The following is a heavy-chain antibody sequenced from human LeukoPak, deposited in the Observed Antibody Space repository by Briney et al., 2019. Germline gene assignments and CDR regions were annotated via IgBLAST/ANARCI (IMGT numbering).Heavy chain of an antibody. V-gene: IGHV1-69*01. J-gene: IGHJ4*02. Sequence: SVKVSCKASGGTFSSYAISWVRQAPGQGLEWMGGIIPIFGTANYAQKFQGRVTITADESTSTACMELSSLRSEDTAVYYCARDGYYYDSSGYYFDYWGQGTLVTVSS. D-gene: IGHD3-22*01. CDR1: GGTFSSYA. CDR3: ARDGYYYDSSGYYFDY. CDR2: IIPIFGTA.